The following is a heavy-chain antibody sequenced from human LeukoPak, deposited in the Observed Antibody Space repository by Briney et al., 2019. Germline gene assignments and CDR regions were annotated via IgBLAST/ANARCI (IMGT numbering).Heavy chain of an antibody. CDR3: ARGTLGNIVVVPAVIRPFDY. V-gene: IGHV4-34*01. CDR1: GGSFSGYY. D-gene: IGHD2-2*02. Sequence: SETLSLTCAVYGGSFSGYYWSWIRQPPGKGLEWIGEINHSGSTNYNPSLKSRVTISVDTSKNQFSLKLSSVTAADTAVYYCARGTLGNIVVVPAVIRPFDYWGQGTLVTVSS. J-gene: IGHJ4*02. CDR2: INHSGST.